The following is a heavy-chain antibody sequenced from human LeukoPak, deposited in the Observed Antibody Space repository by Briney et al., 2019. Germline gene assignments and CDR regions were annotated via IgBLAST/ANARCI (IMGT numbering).Heavy chain of an antibody. CDR1: GFTFSNYD. Sequence: GGSLRLSCTASGFTFSNYDMHWARHVPGEGLEWVSGIGKAGDTHYPGSVKGRFTISRENGRNSLYLQMNSLRAGDTAVYYCARDPSRHGLDVWGQGTTVTVSS. CDR2: IGKAGDT. J-gene: IGHJ6*02. CDR3: ARDPSRHGLDV. V-gene: IGHV3-13*01.